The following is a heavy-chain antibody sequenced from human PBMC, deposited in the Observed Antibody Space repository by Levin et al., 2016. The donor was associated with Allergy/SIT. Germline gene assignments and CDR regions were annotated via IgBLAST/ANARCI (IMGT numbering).Heavy chain of an antibody. V-gene: IGHV1-18*01. D-gene: IGHD6-19*01. J-gene: IGHJ1*01. Sequence: WVRQAPGQGLEWMGWISAYNGNTNYAQKLQGRVTMTTDTSTSTAYMELRSLRSDDTAVYYCARGSAAVAGTRYFQHWGQGTLVTVSS. CDR2: ISAYNGNT. CDR3: ARGSAAVAGTRYFQH.